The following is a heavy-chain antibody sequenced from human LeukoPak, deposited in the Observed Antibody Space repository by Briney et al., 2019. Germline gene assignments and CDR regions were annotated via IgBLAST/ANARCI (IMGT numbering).Heavy chain of an antibody. J-gene: IGHJ3*02. CDR3: ARNQAVAANRGAFDI. CDR2: IYYSGRT. V-gene: IGHV4-59*04. D-gene: IGHD6-19*01. CDR1: GGSISGQY. Sequence: SETLSLTCTVSGGSISGQYWSLIRQPPGKGLEWIGYIYYSGRTYYNPYNPSLTSRVTMSVDTSKNQFSLKLDSVTEKDTAMYYCARNQAVAANRGAFDIWGQGTMVTVSS.